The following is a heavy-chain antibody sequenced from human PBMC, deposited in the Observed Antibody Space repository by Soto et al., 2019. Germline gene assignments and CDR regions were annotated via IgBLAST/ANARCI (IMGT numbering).Heavy chain of an antibody. J-gene: IGHJ4*02. Sequence: EVQLLESGGGLVQPGGSLRLSCAASGFTFNNYAMTWVRQAPGKGLEWGSAISGGGDTTSYADSVKGRFTVSRDGSKNTLYLQMSSLRAEHTALYYCAKGRGGSGSLTPRVDFWGQGTLVTVSS. D-gene: IGHD3-10*01. CDR3: AKGRGGSGSLTPRVDF. V-gene: IGHV3-23*01. CDR1: GFTFNNYA. CDR2: ISGGGDTT.